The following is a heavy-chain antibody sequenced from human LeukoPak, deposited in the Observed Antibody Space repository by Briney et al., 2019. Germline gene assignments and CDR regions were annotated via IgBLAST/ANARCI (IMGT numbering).Heavy chain of an antibody. V-gene: IGHV3-21*01. CDR3: ARGPHYYYYYYMDV. CDR2: ISSSSSYI. J-gene: IGHJ6*03. Sequence: GGSLRLSCAASGFTFSSYSMNWVRQAPGKGLEWVSSISSSSSYIYYADSVMGRFTISRDNAKNSLYLQMNSLRAEDTAVYYCARGPHYYYYYYMDVWGKGTTVTVSS. CDR1: GFTFSSYS.